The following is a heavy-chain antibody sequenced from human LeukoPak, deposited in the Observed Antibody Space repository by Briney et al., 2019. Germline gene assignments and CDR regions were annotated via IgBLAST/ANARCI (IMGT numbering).Heavy chain of an antibody. CDR3: ARHETDFWSGYPFDY. V-gene: IGHV4-34*01. D-gene: IGHD3-3*01. Sequence: SETLSLTCAVYGGSFSGYYWSWIRQPPGKGLEWIGEINHSGSTNYNPSLKSRVTISVDTSKNQFSLKLSSVTAADTAVYYCARHETDFWSGYPFDYWGQGTLVTVSS. CDR2: INHSGST. J-gene: IGHJ4*02. CDR1: GGSFSGYY.